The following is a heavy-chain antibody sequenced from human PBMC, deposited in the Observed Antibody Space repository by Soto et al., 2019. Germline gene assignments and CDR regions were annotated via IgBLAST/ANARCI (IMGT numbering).Heavy chain of an antibody. CDR1: GFTFSSYG. V-gene: IGHV3-33*01. D-gene: IGHD6-13*01. J-gene: IGHJ6*02. Sequence: GGSLRLSCAASGFTFSSYGMHWVRQAPGKGLEWVAGIWCGGSNKYYADSVKGRFTISRDNSKNTLYLQMTSLRAEDTAVYYCARDRGEYSSSWPGYYCYYYYGMDVWGQGTTVTVSS. CDR3: ARDRGEYSSSWPGYYCYYYYGMDV. CDR2: IWCGGSNK.